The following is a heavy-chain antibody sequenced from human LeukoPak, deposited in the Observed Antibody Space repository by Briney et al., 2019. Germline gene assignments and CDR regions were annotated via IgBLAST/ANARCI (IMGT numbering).Heavy chain of an antibody. J-gene: IGHJ4*02. V-gene: IGHV4-34*01. D-gene: IGHD3-16*02. CDR1: GGSSSGYY. Sequence: SETLSLTCAVYGGSSSGYYWSWIRQPPGKGLEWIGEINHSGSTNYNPSLKSRVTISVDTSKNQFSLKLSSVTAADTAVYYCARVGGYDYVWGSYRLYYFDYWGQGTLVTVSS. CDR2: INHSGST. CDR3: ARVGGYDYVWGSYRLYYFDY.